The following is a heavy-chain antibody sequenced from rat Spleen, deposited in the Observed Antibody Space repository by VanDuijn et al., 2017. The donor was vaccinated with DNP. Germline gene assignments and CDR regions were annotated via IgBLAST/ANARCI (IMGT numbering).Heavy chain of an antibody. V-gene: IGHV5-19*01. CDR2: ISPSGGST. Sequence: EVQLVESGGGLVQPGRSLKLSCVASGFTFNNYWMTWIRQAPTKGLEWVASISPSGGSTYYRDSVKGRFTISRDNAKSTLYLQMDSLRSEDTATYYCATEGYSSYMLFDYWGQGVMVTVSS. D-gene: IGHD1-2*01. J-gene: IGHJ2*01. CDR1: GFTFNNYW. CDR3: ATEGYSSYMLFDY.